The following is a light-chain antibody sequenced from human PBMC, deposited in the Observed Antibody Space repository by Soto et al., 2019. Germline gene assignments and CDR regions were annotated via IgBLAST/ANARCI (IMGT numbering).Light chain of an antibody. J-gene: IGKJ1*01. CDR1: QSVTTQ. CDR2: GAS. Sequence: IVLTQSPGTLSLSPGERATLSCRASQSVTTQLAWYQQKPGQAPRLIIHGASSRATGVPDRITGSGSGTDFTLSISRLEPEDFAVYYCQQSGGSTRTFGQGTKVEI. V-gene: IGKV3-20*01. CDR3: QQSGGSTRT.